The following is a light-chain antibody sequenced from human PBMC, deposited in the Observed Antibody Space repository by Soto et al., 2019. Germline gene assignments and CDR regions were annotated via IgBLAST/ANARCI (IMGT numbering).Light chain of an antibody. Sequence: VLTQSPATLSLSPGERATLSCRASENVRTFVDWYQQKPGQAPRLLIYGASNRATDIPARFSGSGSGTDFTLTISNLEPEDFAVYYCQQHSHWPPFTFGQGTRVEIQ. CDR3: QQHSHWPPFT. CDR2: GAS. J-gene: IGKJ1*01. V-gene: IGKV3-11*01. CDR1: ENVRTF.